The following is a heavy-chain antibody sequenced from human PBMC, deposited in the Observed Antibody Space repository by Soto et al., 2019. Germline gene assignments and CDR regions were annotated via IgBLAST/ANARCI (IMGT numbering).Heavy chain of an antibody. CDR1: GFTFSNYA. CDR3: AKDRHGDSSSLTLTA. D-gene: IGHD6-13*01. CDR2: ISGSGANT. Sequence: EVQLLESGGGLVQPGGSLRLSCAASGFTFSNYAMSWVRQAPGKGLEWVSAISGSGANTHSADSVKGRFTISRDNSKNTLYLQMNSLRGEDTGVYYCAKDRHGDSSSLTLTAWGQGTLVTVSS. V-gene: IGHV3-23*01. J-gene: IGHJ5*02.